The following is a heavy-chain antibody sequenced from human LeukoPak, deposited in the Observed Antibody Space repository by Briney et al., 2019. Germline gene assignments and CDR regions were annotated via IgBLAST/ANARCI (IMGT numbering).Heavy chain of an antibody. J-gene: IGHJ6*03. CDR1: GGTFSSYT. CDR2: IIPIFGTA. V-gene: IGHV1-69*05. CDR3: ARDGPGMGDYYMDV. D-gene: IGHD1-26*01. Sequence: SVKVSCKASGGTFSSYTISWVRQAPGQGLEWMGGIIPIFGTANYAQKFQGRVTITTDESTSTAYMELSSLRSEDTAVYYCARDGPGMGDYYMDVWGKGTTVTVSS.